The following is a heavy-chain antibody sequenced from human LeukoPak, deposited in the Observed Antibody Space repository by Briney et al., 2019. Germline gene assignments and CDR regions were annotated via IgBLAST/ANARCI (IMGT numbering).Heavy chain of an antibody. D-gene: IGHD3-16*01. V-gene: IGHV3-21*01. Sequence: GGSLRLSCAASGFTFSSYSMNWVRQAPGKGLEWVSSISSSSSYINYADSVKGRFTISRDNAKNSLYLQMNSLRAEDTAVYYCAREGAVNYYYYMDVWGKGTTVTVSS. CDR2: ISSSSSYI. J-gene: IGHJ6*03. CDR1: GFTFSSYS. CDR3: AREGAVNYYYYMDV.